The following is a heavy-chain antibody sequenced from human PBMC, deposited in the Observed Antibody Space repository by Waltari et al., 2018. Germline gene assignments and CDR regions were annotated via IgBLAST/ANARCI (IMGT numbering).Heavy chain of an antibody. CDR1: GFTFSRYW. V-gene: IGHV3-74*01. CDR3: ARVATKTYSSPVPGRPYYYGMDV. J-gene: IGHJ6*02. CDR2: INSDGSST. Sequence: EEQLVESGGGLAQPGESLRLSCAASGFTFSRYWMDWVPQAPGKGLVWVSRINSDGSSTTYADSVKGRFTISRDNAKNTLYVQMNRLRAEDTAVYYCARVATKTYSSPVPGRPYYYGMDVWGQGTTVTVSS. D-gene: IGHD6-19*01.